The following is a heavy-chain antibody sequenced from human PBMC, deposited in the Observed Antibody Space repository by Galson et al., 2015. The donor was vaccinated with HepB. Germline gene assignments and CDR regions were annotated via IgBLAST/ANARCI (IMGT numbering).Heavy chain of an antibody. V-gene: IGHV1-18*01. Sequence: SVKVSCKASGYTFTIYGITWVRQAPGQGLEWMGWISVYNGNTNYAQKLQGRVTMTTDTSTSTAYMELRSLRSDDTAVYYCARDRGERYCSGGSCYSGAYGGQGTLVTVSS. D-gene: IGHD2-15*01. CDR1: GYTFTIYG. CDR2: ISVYNGNT. J-gene: IGHJ4*02. CDR3: ARDRGERYCSGGSCYSGAY.